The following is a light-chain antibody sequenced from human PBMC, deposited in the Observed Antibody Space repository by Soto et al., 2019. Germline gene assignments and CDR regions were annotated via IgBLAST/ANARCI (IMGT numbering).Light chain of an antibody. Sequence: DIQMTQSPATLSSSILDIVTITCRASESIRTWLAWYQHKPGKAPKFLIYDASSLESGVPSRFSGSGSGTEFTLTISNLQPDDFATYFCQQYNNYPRTFGQGTKVDIK. J-gene: IGKJ1*01. CDR1: ESIRTW. CDR2: DAS. V-gene: IGKV1-5*01. CDR3: QQYNNYPRT.